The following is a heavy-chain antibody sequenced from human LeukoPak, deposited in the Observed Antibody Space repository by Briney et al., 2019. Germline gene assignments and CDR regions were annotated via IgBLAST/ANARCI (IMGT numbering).Heavy chain of an antibody. CDR1: GYTSTSYY. D-gene: IGHD3-10*01. J-gene: IGHJ4*02. Sequence: ASVKVSCKASGYTSTSYYMHWVRQAPGQGLEWMGIINPSGGSTSYAQKFQGRVTMTRDTSTSTVYMELSSLRSEDTAVYYCAREESGDYFDYWGQGTLVTVSS. CDR2: INPSGGST. V-gene: IGHV1-46*01. CDR3: AREESGDYFDY.